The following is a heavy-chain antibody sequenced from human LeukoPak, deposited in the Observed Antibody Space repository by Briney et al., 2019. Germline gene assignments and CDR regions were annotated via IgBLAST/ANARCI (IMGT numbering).Heavy chain of an antibody. CDR1: GGSISSSSYY. V-gene: IGHV4-39*07. Sequence: PSETLSLTCTVSGGSISSSSYYWGWIRQPPGKGLEWIGSIYYSGSTNYIPSLKSRVTISVDTSKNQLSLNLSSVTAADTAMYYCAREGLRFYYDRSGYPPAYWGQGTLVIVSS. CDR3: AREGLRFYYDRSGYPPAY. CDR2: IYYSGST. J-gene: IGHJ4*02. D-gene: IGHD3-22*01.